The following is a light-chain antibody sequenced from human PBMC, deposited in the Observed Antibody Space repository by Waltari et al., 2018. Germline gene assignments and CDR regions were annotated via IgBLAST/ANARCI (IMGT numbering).Light chain of an antibody. J-gene: IGKJ2*01. V-gene: IGKV4-1*01. CDR1: ESLFYSPDNKSY. CDR2: RAS. CDR3: QQYYSTPYT. Sequence: DTVMTQSPDSLAVSLGERATINCKSSESLFYSPDNKSYLAWYQQKPGQPPQWLLSRASTRESGVPDRFSGSGSGTDFTLTISSLQAADVAVYFCQQYYSTPYTFGRGTRLEI.